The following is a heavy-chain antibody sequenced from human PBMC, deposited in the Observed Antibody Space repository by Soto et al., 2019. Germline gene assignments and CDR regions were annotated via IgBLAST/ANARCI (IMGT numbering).Heavy chain of an antibody. J-gene: IGHJ1*01. CDR2: ISYDGSNK. V-gene: IGHV3-30*18. CDR3: AKPGNPTTQYFQH. CDR1: GFTFSSYG. Sequence: PGGSLRLSCAASGFTFSSYGMHWVCQAPGKGLEWVAVISYDGSNKYYADSVKGRFTISRDNSKNTLYLQMNSLRAEDTAVYYCAKPGNPTTQYFQHWGQGTLVTVSS. D-gene: IGHD1-7*01.